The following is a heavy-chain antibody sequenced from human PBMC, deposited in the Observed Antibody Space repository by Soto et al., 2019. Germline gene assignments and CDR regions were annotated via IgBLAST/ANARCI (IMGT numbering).Heavy chain of an antibody. V-gene: IGHV1-69*01. CDR3: ARGVAAAGTLYYFDY. J-gene: IGHJ4*02. CDR1: GGTFSSYA. CDR2: IIPIFGTA. Sequence: QVQLVQSGAEVKKPGSSVKVSCKASGGTFSSYAFSWVRQAPGQGLEGMGGIIPIFGTANSAQKYQGRVTTTADESTSTAYMELSSLRSEDTAVYYCARGVAAAGTLYYFDYWGQGTLVTVSS. D-gene: IGHD6-13*01.